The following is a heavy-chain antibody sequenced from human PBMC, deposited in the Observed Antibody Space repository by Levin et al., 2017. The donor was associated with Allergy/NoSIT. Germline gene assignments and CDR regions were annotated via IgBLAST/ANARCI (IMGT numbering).Heavy chain of an antibody. D-gene: IGHD3-10*01. J-gene: IGHJ4*02. CDR1: GFTFSSYS. Sequence: GGSLRLSCAASGFTFSSYSMNWVRQAPGKGLEWVSSISSSSSYIYYADSVKGRFTISRDNAKNSLYLQMNSLRAEDTAVYYCAREMITMVRGVIMTPRPGDYWGQGTLVTVSS. CDR3: AREMITMVRGVIMTPRPGDY. CDR2: ISSSSSYI. V-gene: IGHV3-21*01.